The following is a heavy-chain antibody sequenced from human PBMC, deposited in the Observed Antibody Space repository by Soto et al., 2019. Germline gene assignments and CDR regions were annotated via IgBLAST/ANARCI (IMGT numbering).Heavy chain of an antibody. J-gene: IGHJ4*02. Sequence: VSVKLSWKASGYTFTSYAIIWVRQAPGQGLEWMGWISVYNGNTNYAQNLQGRVTMTTDTSTSTAYMELRSLRSDDTAVYYCASGRNWVFDYWGQGTLVPVSS. V-gene: IGHV1-18*04. D-gene: IGHD3-16*01. CDR3: ASGRNWVFDY. CDR1: GYTFTSYA. CDR2: ISVYNGNT.